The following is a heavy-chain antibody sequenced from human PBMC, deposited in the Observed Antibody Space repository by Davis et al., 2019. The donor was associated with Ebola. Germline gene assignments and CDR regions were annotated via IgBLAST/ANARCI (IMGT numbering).Heavy chain of an antibody. Sequence: HTGGSLRLSCVASGFTFSNYWMHWIRQAPGKGLVWVSRINPGGTITTYADSVEGRFTISRDNAKNTLSLQMDSLRAEDTAVYYCTKDFDYEGGHWGQGSLVSVSS. J-gene: IGHJ4*02. CDR1: GFTFSNYW. CDR2: INPGGTIT. D-gene: IGHD3-9*01. CDR3: TKDFDYEGGH. V-gene: IGHV3-74*01.